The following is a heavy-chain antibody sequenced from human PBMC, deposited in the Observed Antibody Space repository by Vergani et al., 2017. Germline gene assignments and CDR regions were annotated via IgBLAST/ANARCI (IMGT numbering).Heavy chain of an antibody. J-gene: IGHJ6*03. CDR3: ARGQRYSNSTPIHHSYMDG. V-gene: IGHV4-34*01. CDR2: MNHSGRT. CDR1: GGSFSGYY. Sequence: QVQLQQWGAGLLKPSETLSLTCAVSGGSFSGYYWSWLRQPPGKGLEWIGEMNHSGRTNYNPSIKSRVTISVDTSKNQFSLKLSSGTAADTAVYYCARGQRYSNSTPIHHSYMDGWGKGTTVTVSS. D-gene: IGHD6-6*01.